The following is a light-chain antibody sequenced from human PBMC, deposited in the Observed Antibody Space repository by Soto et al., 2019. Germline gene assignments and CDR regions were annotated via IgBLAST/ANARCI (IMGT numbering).Light chain of an antibody. V-gene: IGKV3-20*01. CDR2: DAS. CDR1: QSVSSRR. CDR3: QQYGSSPIT. Sequence: EIVLTQSPGTLSLSPGERATLSCRASQSVSSRRLGWYQQKPGQAPRLLIYDASGRVPGSPDRFSGSGSGTGFTLIISRLEPEDFAVYYCQQYGSSPITFGQGTRLEIK. J-gene: IGKJ5*01.